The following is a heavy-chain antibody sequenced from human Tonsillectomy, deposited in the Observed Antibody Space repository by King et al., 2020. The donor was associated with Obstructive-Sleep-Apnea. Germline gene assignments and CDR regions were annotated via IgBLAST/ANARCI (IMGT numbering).Heavy chain of an antibody. CDR1: GFTFADYP. CDR2: INSNSKNI. J-gene: IGHJ4*02. Sequence: VQLVESGGALVQPGGSLRLTCAASGFTFADYPMNWVRQAPGKGLDWISYINSNSKNIYYADSVRGRFIISRDNAKNSLYLQMNNLRAEDTVFYYCAKDDRSGWYSEHWGQGTLVTVSS. D-gene: IGHD6-19*01. V-gene: IGHV3-48*04. CDR3: AKDDRSGWYSEH.